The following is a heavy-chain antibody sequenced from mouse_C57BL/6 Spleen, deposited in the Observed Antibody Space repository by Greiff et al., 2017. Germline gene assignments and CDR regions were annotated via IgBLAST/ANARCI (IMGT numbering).Heavy chain of an antibody. V-gene: IGHV7-3*01. J-gene: IGHJ1*03. CDR1: GFTFTDYY. Sequence: EVKVEESGGGLVQPGGSLSLSCAASGFTFTDYYMSWVRQPPGKALEWLGFIRNKANGYTTEYSASVKGRFTISRDNSQSILYLQMNALRAEDSATYYCARVSYWYFDVWGTGTTVTVSS. CDR2: IRNKANGYTT. CDR3: ARVSYWYFDV.